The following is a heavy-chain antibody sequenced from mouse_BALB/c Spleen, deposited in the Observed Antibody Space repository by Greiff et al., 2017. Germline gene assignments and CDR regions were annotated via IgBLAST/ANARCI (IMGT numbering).Heavy chain of an antibody. J-gene: IGHJ2*01. CDR2: ISSGGGNT. CDR3: ARWDY. V-gene: IGHV5-9*03. Sequence: EVQLQESGGGLVKPGGSLKLSCAASGFTFSSYTMSWVRQTPEKRLEWVATISSGGGNTYYPDSVKGRFTISRDNAKNNLYLQMSSLRSEDTALYYCARWDYWGQGTTLTVSS. CDR1: GFTFSSYT.